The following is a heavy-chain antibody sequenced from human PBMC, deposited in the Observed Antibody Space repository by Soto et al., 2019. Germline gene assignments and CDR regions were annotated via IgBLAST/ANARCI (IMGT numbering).Heavy chain of an antibody. CDR3: ARDNSESNSWWFDP. Sequence: ASVKVSCKASGFTFSRYYMHWIRQAPGQGLEWMGIINPSGTSTNYAQKFQGRVTLTRDTSTSTVSTEVSSLRSEDTAVYYCARDNSESNSWWFDPWGQGTLVTVSS. CDR2: INPSGTST. J-gene: IGHJ5*02. CDR1: GFTFSRYY. V-gene: IGHV1-46*01. D-gene: IGHD1-26*01.